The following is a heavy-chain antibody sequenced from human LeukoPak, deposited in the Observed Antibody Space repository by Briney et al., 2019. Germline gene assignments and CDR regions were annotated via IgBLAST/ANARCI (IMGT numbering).Heavy chain of an antibody. CDR3: ARDASDIVVVPAAVGPFDL. Sequence: GGSLRLSCAASGFTFSTYAMSWVRRTPGKGLEYVSIISGNGVSTHYATSVKGRFTISRDNSKNTLYLQMGSLRAEDMAVYYCARDASDIVVVPAAVGPFDLWGQGTTVTVSS. J-gene: IGHJ6*02. CDR2: ISGNGVST. V-gene: IGHV3-64*01. D-gene: IGHD2-2*01. CDR1: GFTFSTYA.